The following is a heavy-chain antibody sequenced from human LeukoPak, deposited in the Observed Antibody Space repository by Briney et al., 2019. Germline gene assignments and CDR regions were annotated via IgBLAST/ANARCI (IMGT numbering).Heavy chain of an antibody. CDR3: AKVMGVTMIVVVIPDAFDI. CDR2: ISGSGGST. Sequence: PGGSLRLSCAASGLTLSNAWMSWVRQAPGKGLEWVSAISGSGGSTYYADSVKGRFTISRDNSKNTLYLQMNSLRAEDTAVYYCAKVMGVTMIVVVIPDAFDIWGQGTMVTVSS. V-gene: IGHV3-23*01. J-gene: IGHJ3*02. D-gene: IGHD3-22*01. CDR1: GLTLSNAW.